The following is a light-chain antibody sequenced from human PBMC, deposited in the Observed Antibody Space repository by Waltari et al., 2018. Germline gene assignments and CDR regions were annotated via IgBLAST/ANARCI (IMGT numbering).Light chain of an antibody. V-gene: IGLV4-69*01. CDR3: QTGGHGTWV. CDR2: VNSDGSH. CDR1: SGHSSNV. Sequence: QLVLTQSPSASASLGASVRLTCTLSSGHSSNVIAWHQQQPEKGPRHLMMVNSDGSHSKGDEMPDRVSGASSGAERYLTISGLQSDDEADNYCQTGGHGTWVFGGGTKLTVL. J-gene: IGLJ3*02.